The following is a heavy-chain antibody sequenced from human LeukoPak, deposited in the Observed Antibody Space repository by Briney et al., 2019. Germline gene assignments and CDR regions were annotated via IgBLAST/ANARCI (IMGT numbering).Heavy chain of an antibody. D-gene: IGHD2-8*01. J-gene: IGHJ4*02. CDR3: ARSEGVYALDH. CDR1: GYSISSGYY. Sequence: SETLSLTCTVSGYSISSGYYWGWIRQPPGKGMEWIGSIYESGSTYYNPFLKSRVTISVDTSKNQFSLKLSSVSPADTAVYYCARSEGVYALDHWGQGALVTVSS. V-gene: IGHV4-38-2*02. CDR2: IYESGST.